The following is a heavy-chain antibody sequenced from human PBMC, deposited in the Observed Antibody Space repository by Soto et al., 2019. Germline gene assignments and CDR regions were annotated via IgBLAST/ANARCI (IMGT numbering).Heavy chain of an antibody. V-gene: IGHV4-34*01. D-gene: IGHD3-3*01. CDR1: GGSFSGYY. Sequence: SETLSLTCGVYGGSFSGYYWSWIRQPPGKGLEWIGEINHSGSTNYNPSLKSRVTISVDTSKNQFSLKLSSVTAADTAVYYCARGLERRFLEWLFNWFDPWGQGTLVTVSS. CDR3: ARGLERRFLEWLFNWFDP. CDR2: INHSGST. J-gene: IGHJ5*02.